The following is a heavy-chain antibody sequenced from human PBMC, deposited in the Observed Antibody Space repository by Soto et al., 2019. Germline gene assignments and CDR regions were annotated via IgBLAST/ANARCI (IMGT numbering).Heavy chain of an antibody. CDR1: GDSISSSVW. CDR3: ARKAGVRFDY. CDR2: VFHTGNT. J-gene: IGHJ4*02. V-gene: IGHV4-4*02. Sequence: PSETLSLTCAVSGDSISSSVWWTWVRQPPGKGLEWIGEVFHTGNTNYNPSLKSRVTMSVDKSTNEFSLKVTSVTAADTAIYYCARKAGVRFDYWGKGARVTVSS. D-gene: IGHD3-10*01.